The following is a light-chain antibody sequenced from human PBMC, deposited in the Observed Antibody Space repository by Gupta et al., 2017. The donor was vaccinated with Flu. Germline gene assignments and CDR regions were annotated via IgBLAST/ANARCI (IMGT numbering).Light chain of an antibody. J-gene: IGLJ3*02. CDR1: SGHSSYA. CDR2: LNSEGSH. CDR3: PNWGTGTRV. V-gene: IGLV4-69*01. Sequence: QLVLTKSTSASASLGASVKLTCTLSSGHSSYAIAWHQQQPEKGPRYLMKLNSEGSHSKGDGIPDRFYGSSYGDARYINISSLQSEEEAAYYCPNWGTGTRVFGGGTKLTVL.